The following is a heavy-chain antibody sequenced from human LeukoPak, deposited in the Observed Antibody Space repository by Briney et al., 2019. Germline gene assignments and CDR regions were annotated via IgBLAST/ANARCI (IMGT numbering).Heavy chain of an antibody. CDR1: GGSFSGYY. CDR2: INHSGST. J-gene: IGHJ3*02. Sequence: SETLSLTCAVYGGSFSGYYWSWIRQPPGKGLEWIGEINHSGSTNYNPSLKSRVTISVDTSKNQFSLKLSSVTAADTAVYYCVRGYYYDSSGYWVRAFDIWGQGTMVTVSS. V-gene: IGHV4-34*01. D-gene: IGHD3-22*01. CDR3: VRGYYYDSSGYWVRAFDI.